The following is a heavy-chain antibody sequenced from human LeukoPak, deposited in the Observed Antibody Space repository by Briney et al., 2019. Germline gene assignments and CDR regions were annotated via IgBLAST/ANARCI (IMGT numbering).Heavy chain of an antibody. CDR3: AIYREVLLAFDY. CDR1: GFTFSTFA. CDR2: IFPSGGEI. J-gene: IGHJ4*02. D-gene: IGHD2-8*02. V-gene: IGHV3-23*01. Sequence: GGSLTLSCAASGFTFSTFAMIWVRQPPGEGLEWGSSIFPSGGEIHYADSVRGRFTISRDNSKSTLSLKIHSLRPGDTSLFYFAIYREVLLAFDYWGQGTLVTVSS.